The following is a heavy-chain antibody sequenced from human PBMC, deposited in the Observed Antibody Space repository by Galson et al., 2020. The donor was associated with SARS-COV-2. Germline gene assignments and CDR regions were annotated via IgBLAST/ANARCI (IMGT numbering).Heavy chain of an antibody. CDR3: AKVSYDVLTGYSYLDS. V-gene: IGHV3-9*01. CDR1: GFTLDDYA. CDR2: ISWNSESV. D-gene: IGHD3-9*01. Sequence: GGSLRLSCAASGFTLDDYAMYWVRQAPGKGLEWVSGISWNSESVAYADSVKGRFTLSRDNAKNSLYLQMNSLRPEDTALYYCAKVSYDVLTGYSYLDSWGQGTLVTVSS. J-gene: IGHJ5*02.